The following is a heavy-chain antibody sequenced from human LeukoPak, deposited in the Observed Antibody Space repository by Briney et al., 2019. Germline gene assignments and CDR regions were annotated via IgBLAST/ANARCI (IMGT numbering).Heavy chain of an antibody. CDR3: ARESVSSGWFDY. D-gene: IGHD6-19*01. Sequence: GGSLRLSCAASGFTFSSYAMHWVRQAPGKGLEWVAVISYDGSNKYYADSVKGRFTISRDNSKNTLYLQMNSLRAEDTAVYYCARESVSSGWFDYWGQGTLVTVSS. CDR1: GFTFSSYA. V-gene: IGHV3-30-3*01. CDR2: ISYDGSNK. J-gene: IGHJ4*02.